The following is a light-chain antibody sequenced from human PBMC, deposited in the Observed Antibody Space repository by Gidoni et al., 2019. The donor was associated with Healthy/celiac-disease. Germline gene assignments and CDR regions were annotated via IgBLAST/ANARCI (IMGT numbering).Light chain of an antibody. J-gene: IGLJ3*02. V-gene: IGLV2-14*01. CDR2: EVS. CDR1: SSDVGGYNY. CDR3: SSYTSSSTGV. Sequence: QSALTQPASVSGSPGQSTTISCPGTSSDVGGYNYLSWYQQHPGKAPKLMIYEVSNRPSGVSNRFSGSKSGNTASLTISGLQAEDEADYYCSSYTSSSTGVFGGGTKLTVL.